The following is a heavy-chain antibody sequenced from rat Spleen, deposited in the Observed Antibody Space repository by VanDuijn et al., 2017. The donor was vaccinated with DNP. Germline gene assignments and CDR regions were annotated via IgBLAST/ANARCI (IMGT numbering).Heavy chain of an antibody. J-gene: IGHJ2*01. D-gene: IGHD1-11*01. CDR2: INKERGTI. CDR1: GFNFNDNW. Sequence: EVKLVESGGGLVQPGKSLKLSCAASGFNFNDNWMGWVRQAPGKGLEWIGEINKERGTIIYSPSLKDKFTISRDNAQNTLYLQVSKLGSEDTAIYYCAKGPNYGGDSDYFDYWGQGVMVTVSS. V-gene: IGHV4-2*01. CDR3: AKGPNYGGDSDYFDY.